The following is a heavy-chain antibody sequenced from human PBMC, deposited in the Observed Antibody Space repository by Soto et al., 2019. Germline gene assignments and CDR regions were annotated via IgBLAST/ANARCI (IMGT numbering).Heavy chain of an antibody. V-gene: IGHV4-31*03. D-gene: IGHD3-10*01. CDR3: ARITMVRGVMAPPVQGWFNP. CDR2: IYYSGST. CDR1: GGSISSGGYY. Sequence: SETLSLTCTVSGGSISSGGYYWSWIRQHPGKGLEWIGYIYYSGSTYYNPSLKSRVTISVDTSKNQFSLKLSAVTAADAVVYYCARITMVRGVMAPPVQGWFNPWGQGNLITVSS. J-gene: IGHJ5*02.